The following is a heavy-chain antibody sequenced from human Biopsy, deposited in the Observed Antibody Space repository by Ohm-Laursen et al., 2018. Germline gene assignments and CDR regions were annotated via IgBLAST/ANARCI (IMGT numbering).Heavy chain of an antibody. CDR2: IYTSGSS. J-gene: IGHJ3*02. D-gene: IGHD1-7*01. Sequence: SDTLSLTCSVSGGSLSNYYWSWIRQPAGKGLEWIGRIYTSGSSNKNPSLMSRVTMSVDTSKKKFSLKVYSVTAADTAVYYCARYYGLELGGLEAFDIWGQGTMVTVSS. CDR3: ARYYGLELGGLEAFDI. V-gene: IGHV4-4*07. CDR1: GGSLSNYY.